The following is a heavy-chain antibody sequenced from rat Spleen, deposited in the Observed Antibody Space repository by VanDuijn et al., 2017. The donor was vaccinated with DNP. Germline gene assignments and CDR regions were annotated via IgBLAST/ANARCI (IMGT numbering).Heavy chain of an antibody. CDR1: GFNFNDYW. CDR3: ANGPNYGGWSDYFDY. D-gene: IGHD1-11*01. J-gene: IGHJ2*01. CDR2: INKDSSKI. Sequence: EVKLVESGGGLLQPGSSLKLSCAASGFNFNDYWMGWVRQAPGKGLEWIGQINKDSSKINYVPSLKEKITISRDNIQNTLYLQMSKLGSEDTAIYYCANGPNYGGWSDYFDYWGQGVMVTVSS. V-gene: IGHV4-2*01.